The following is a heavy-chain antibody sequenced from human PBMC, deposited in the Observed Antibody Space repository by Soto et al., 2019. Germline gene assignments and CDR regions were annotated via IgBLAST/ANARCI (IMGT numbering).Heavy chain of an antibody. V-gene: IGHV1-18*01. Sequence: GASVKVSCKASGYTFTSNGISWVRQAPGQGLEWMGWISAYNGNTNYAQKLQGRVTMTTDTSTSTAYMELRSLRSDDTAVYYCARACPLREASYDFWSGYYAIDYWGQGTLVTVYS. CDR1: GYTFTSNG. CDR2: ISAYNGNT. J-gene: IGHJ4*02. D-gene: IGHD3-3*01. CDR3: ARACPLREASYDFWSGYYAIDY.